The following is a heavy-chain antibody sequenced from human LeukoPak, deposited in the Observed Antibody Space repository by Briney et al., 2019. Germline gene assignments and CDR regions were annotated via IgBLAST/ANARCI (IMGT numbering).Heavy chain of an antibody. Sequence: PSESLSLTCTASVGSITSYYRSWIRQPPGKGLEWIGYIYYSGSTNYNPSLKSRVTISIDTSKNQFSLKLSSVTAADTAMYCCASHYGSGFDYWGQGTLVTVS. CDR3: ASHYGSGFDY. CDR2: IYYSGST. CDR1: VGSITSYY. V-gene: IGHV4-59*01. D-gene: IGHD3-10*01. J-gene: IGHJ4*02.